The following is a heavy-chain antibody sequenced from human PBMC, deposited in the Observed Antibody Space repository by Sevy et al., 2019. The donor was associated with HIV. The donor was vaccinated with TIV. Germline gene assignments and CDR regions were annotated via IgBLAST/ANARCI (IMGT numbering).Heavy chain of an antibody. Sequence: GGSLRLSCAASGFTFSSYGMHWVRQAPGKGLEWVAVIWYDGSNKYYADSVKGRFTISRDNSKNTLYLQMNSLRAEDTAVYYCARDPWGYSSSSGWFDPWGQGTLVTVSS. V-gene: IGHV3-33*01. CDR1: GFTFSSYG. CDR2: IWYDGSNK. J-gene: IGHJ5*02. CDR3: ARDPWGYSSSSGWFDP. D-gene: IGHD6-6*01.